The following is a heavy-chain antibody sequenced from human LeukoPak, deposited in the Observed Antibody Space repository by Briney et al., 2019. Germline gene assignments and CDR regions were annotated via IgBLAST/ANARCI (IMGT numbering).Heavy chain of an antibody. D-gene: IGHD6-13*01. CDR3: ARDAMYSTPVFDY. CDR1: GFTFSSYW. J-gene: IGHJ4*02. CDR2: ISSSSSTI. V-gene: IGHV3-48*04. Sequence: GGSLRLSCAASGFTFSSYWMHWVRQAPGKGLEWVSYISSSSSTIYYADSVKGRFTISRDNAKNSLYLQMNSLRAEDTAVYYCARDAMYSTPVFDYWGQGTLVTVSS.